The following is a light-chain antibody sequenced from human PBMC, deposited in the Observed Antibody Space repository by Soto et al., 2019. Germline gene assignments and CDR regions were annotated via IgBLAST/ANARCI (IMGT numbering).Light chain of an antibody. CDR2: DAS. CDR1: QSVSSY. CDR3: QQRSNWPPWT. V-gene: IGKV3-11*01. J-gene: IGKJ1*01. Sequence: EIVLTQSPATLSLSPGERATLSCRASQSVSSYLAWYQQKPGQAPRLLIYDASNRATGIPARFSGSGSGTDFTLTISSLEPEDFVVYYCQQRSNWPPWTFGQGTRWIS.